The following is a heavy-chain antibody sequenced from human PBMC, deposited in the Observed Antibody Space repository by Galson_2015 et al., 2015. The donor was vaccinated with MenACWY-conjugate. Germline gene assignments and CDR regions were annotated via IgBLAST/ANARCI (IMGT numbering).Heavy chain of an antibody. CDR2: IDWDDAK. J-gene: IGHJ6*03. Sequence: PALVKPTQPLTLTCSFSGFSLSTAVMCVSWIRQTPGKALEWLARIDWDDAKYYSTSLKTRLSISKDTSKNQVVLTMTNMDPVDTATYYCARVGRITSWYYYYNMDVWGNGTTVIVSS. CDR3: ARVGRITSWYYYYNMDV. CDR1: GFSLSTAVMC. D-gene: IGHD2-2*01. V-gene: IGHV2-70*11.